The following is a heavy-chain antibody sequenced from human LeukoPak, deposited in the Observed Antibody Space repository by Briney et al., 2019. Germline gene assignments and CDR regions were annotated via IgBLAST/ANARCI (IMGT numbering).Heavy chain of an antibody. CDR1: GFTFSSYA. V-gene: IGHV3-23*03. CDR3: AKPPLDYYDSSGYVDY. Sequence: GGSLRLSCAASGFTFSSYAMSWVRQAPGKGLEWVSVIYSGGSTYYADSVKGRFTISRDNSKNTLYLQMNSLRAEDTAVYYCAKPPLDYYDSSGYVDYWGQGTLVTVSS. D-gene: IGHD3-22*01. CDR2: IYSGGST. J-gene: IGHJ4*02.